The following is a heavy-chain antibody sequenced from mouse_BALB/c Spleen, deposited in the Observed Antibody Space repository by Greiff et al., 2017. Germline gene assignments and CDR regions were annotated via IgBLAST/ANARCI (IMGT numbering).Heavy chain of an antibody. CDR2: ISSGSSTI. J-gene: IGHJ3*01. Sequence: DVHLVESGGGLVQPGGSRKLSCAASGFTFSSFGMHWVRQAPEKGLEWVAYISSGSSTIYYADTVKGRFTISRDNPKNTLFLQMTSLRSEDTAMYYCASNYGFAYWGQGTLVTVSA. D-gene: IGHD1-2*01. CDR1: GFTFSSFG. CDR3: ASNYGFAY. V-gene: IGHV5-17*02.